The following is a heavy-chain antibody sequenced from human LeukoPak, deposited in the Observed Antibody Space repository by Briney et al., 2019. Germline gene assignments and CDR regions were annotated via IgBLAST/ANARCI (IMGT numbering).Heavy chain of an antibody. V-gene: IGHV4-61*01. J-gene: IGHJ5*02. CDR2: VSYNGNS. CDR3: AGGQRGGSYSYNWFDP. D-gene: IGHD1-26*01. Sequence: SETLSLTCTVSGYSISSGYYWGWIRQPPGKGLEWLGYVSYNGNSIYNPSLKSRVTISADTSKNQFSLKLSSVTAADTAVYYCAGGQRGGSYSYNWFDPWGQGTLVTVSS. CDR1: GYSISSGYY.